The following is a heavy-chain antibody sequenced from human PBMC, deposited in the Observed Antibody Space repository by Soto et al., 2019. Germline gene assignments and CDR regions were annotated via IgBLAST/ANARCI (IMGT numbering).Heavy chain of an antibody. J-gene: IGHJ6*03. D-gene: IGHD6-6*01. Sequence: SETLSLTCTVSGGSISSGGYYWSWIRQHPGKGLEWIGYIYYSGSTYYNPSLKSRVTISVDTSKNQFSLKLSSVTAADTAVYYCASGIDEYSSSSESPGYYYYYYMDVWGKGTTVTVSS. CDR3: ASGIDEYSSSSESPGYYYYYYMDV. CDR1: GGSISSGGYY. V-gene: IGHV4-31*03. CDR2: IYYSGST.